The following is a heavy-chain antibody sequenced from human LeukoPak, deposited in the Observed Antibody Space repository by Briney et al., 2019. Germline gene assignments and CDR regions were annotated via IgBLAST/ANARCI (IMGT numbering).Heavy chain of an antibody. CDR1: GAAFGFTFSGYG. J-gene: IGHJ4*02. D-gene: IGHD3-10*01. CDR2: IEYDGSQR. Sequence: AGGSLRPCFAASGAAFGFTFSGYGMHWVRQAPGKGLEWVAFIEYDGSQRHFADSVKGRFTISRDNSANTLYLQLNSLRVEDTAVYYCATGRGVPGYQYFDHWGQGTLVTVSS. CDR3: ATGRGVPGYQYFDH. V-gene: IGHV3-30*02.